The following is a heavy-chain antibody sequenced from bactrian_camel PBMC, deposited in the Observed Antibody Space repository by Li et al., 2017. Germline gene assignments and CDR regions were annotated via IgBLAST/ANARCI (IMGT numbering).Heavy chain of an antibody. J-gene: IGHJ4*01. V-gene: IGHV3S53*01. D-gene: IGHD4*01. CDR1: RNRRC. CDR2: VDSDGRT. CDR3: AAVFHRSLATLRHPPLSEPTYED. Sequence: HVQLVESGGGSTQAGGSLRLSCNYSRNRRCMAWFRRAPGKEREGVAAVDSDGRTDTADSVKGRFTISKDNANSPPLQISLQMNSLNANDTAMYYCAAVFHRSLATLRHPPLSEPTYEDWGQGTQVTVS.